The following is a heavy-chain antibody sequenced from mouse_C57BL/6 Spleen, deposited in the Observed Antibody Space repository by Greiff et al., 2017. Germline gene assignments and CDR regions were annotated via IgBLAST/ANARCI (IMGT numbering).Heavy chain of an antibody. D-gene: IGHD1-1*01. J-gene: IGHJ1*03. Sequence: QVQLQQSGAELARPGASVKLSCKASGYTFTSYGISWVKQRTGQGLEWIGEIYPRSGNTYYNEKFKGKATLTADKSSSTAYMELRSLTSEDSAVYFCARLPLLLRYPARYFDVWGTGTTVTVSS. CDR1: GYTFTSYG. CDR2: IYPRSGNT. V-gene: IGHV1-81*01. CDR3: ARLPLLLRYPARYFDV.